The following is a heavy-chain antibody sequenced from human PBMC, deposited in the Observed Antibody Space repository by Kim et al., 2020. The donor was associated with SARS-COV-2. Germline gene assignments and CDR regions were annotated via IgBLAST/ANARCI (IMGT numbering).Heavy chain of an antibody. Sequence: GGSLRLSCTASGFTFGDYAMSWVRQAPGKGLEWVGFIRSKAYGGTTEYAASVKGRFTISRDDSKSIAYLQMNSLKTEDTAVYYCTSSVPFYDILTGYYLASDYWGQGTLVTVSS. CDR2: IRSKAYGGTT. CDR1: GFTFGDYA. J-gene: IGHJ4*02. CDR3: TSSVPFYDILTGYYLASDY. D-gene: IGHD3-9*01. V-gene: IGHV3-49*04.